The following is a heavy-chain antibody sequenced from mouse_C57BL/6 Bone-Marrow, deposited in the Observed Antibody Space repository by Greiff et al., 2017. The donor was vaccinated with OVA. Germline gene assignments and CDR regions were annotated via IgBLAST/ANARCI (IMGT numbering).Heavy chain of an antibody. V-gene: IGHV2-5*01. J-gene: IGHJ3*01. CDR2: ICRGGST. CDR1: GFSFTSYG. Sequence: QVQLKEPGPGLVKPSQSLSISCKASGFSFTSYGVHWVRQSPGQGLEWMGVICRGGSTDYNAAFMYRLSITKDNSKSQVFFKMNSLQADDTAIYYCAKNWAYWGQGTLVTVSA. CDR3: AKNWAY.